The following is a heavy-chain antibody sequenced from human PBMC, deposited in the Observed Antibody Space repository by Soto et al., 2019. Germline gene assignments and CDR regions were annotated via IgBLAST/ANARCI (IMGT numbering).Heavy chain of an antibody. Sequence: GGSLRLSCAASGFTFSSYWVSWVRQAPGKGLEWVANIKQDGSEKYYVDSVKGRFTISRDNAKNSLYLQMNSLRAEDTAVYYCARESFYQRPKKDIVVVVAANTDFDYWGQGTLVTVSS. CDR1: GFTFSSYW. D-gene: IGHD2-15*01. V-gene: IGHV3-7*01. CDR3: ARESFYQRPKKDIVVVVAANTDFDY. CDR2: IKQDGSEK. J-gene: IGHJ4*02.